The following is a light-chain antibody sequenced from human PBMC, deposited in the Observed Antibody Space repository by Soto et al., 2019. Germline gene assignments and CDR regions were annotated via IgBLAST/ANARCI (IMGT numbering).Light chain of an antibody. CDR3: QQYNTYLT. J-gene: IGKJ4*01. CDR1: QSISSW. V-gene: IGKV1-5*01. Sequence: IPMTPSPSTPSASVGGRVTIPFRASQSISSWLAWYQQKPGKAPKLLIYDASSLESGVPSRFSGSGSGTEFTLTISSLQPDDFATYYCQQYNTYLTFGGGTKV. CDR2: DAS.